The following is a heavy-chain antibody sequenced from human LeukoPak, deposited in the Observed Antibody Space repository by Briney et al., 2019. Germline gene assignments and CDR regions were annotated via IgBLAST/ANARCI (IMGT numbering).Heavy chain of an antibody. Sequence: SETLSLTCTVSGGSISSYYWSWIQQPAGKGLEWIGRIYTSGSTNYNPSLKSRVTMSVDTSKNHFSLKLSSVTAADTAVYYCAGTTTKVAFDIWGQGTMVTVSS. CDR3: AGTTTKVAFDI. CDR2: IYTSGST. V-gene: IGHV4-4*07. J-gene: IGHJ3*02. D-gene: IGHD2/OR15-2a*01. CDR1: GGSISSYY.